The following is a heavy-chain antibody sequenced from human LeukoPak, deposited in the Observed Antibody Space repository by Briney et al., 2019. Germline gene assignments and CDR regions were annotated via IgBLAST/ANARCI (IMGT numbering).Heavy chain of an antibody. CDR3: ARGDSSGWYAWNY. CDR2: ITAGNGNA. J-gene: IGHJ4*02. CDR1: GGTFSSYA. V-gene: IGHV1-3*01. Sequence: GASVKVSCKASGGTFSSYAISWVRQAPGQRLEWMGWITAGNGNAKYSQKFQGRVTITRDTSASTAYMELTSLKSEDTAVYYCARGDSSGWYAWNYWGQGTLVTVSS. D-gene: IGHD6-19*01.